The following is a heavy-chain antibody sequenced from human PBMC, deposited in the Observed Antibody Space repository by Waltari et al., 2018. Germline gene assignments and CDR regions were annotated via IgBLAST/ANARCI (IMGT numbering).Heavy chain of an antibody. V-gene: IGHV4-34*01. D-gene: IGHD1-1*01. J-gene: IGHJ4*02. CDR1: GGSFSGYY. CDR3: ARGWAGTTWGY. Sequence: QVQLQQWGAGLLKPSETLSLTCAVYGGSFSGYYWSWIRQPPGKGLEWIGEINHSGSTNYNPSLKSRVTISVDTSKNQFSLKLSSVTAADTAVYYCARGWAGTTWGYWGQGTLVTVSS. CDR2: INHSGST.